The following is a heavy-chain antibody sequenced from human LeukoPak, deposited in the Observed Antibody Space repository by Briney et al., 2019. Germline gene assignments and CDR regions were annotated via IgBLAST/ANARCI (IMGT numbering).Heavy chain of an antibody. V-gene: IGHV5-51*01. Sequence: GESLKISCQGSGYSFSSYWIAWVRQMPGKGLEWMGIIYPGDSDTRYSPSFQGQVTISADKSISTAYLQWSSLKASDTAMYYCARRLIAARQFDYWGQGTLVTVSS. CDR2: IYPGDSDT. D-gene: IGHD6-6*01. CDR3: ARRLIAARQFDY. CDR1: GYSFSSYW. J-gene: IGHJ4*02.